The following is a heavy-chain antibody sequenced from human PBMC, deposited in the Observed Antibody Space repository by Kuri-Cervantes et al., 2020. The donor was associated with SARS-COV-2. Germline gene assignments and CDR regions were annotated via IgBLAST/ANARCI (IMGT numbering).Heavy chain of an antibody. V-gene: IGHV1-2*02. CDR1: GYTITNFY. Sequence: ASVKVSCKTSGYTITNFYMHWVRQAPGQGLEWMGWINPNSGGTNYAQKFQGRVTMTRDTSISTAYMELSRLRSDDTAVYYCARVGIYDYSNYRPFDYWGQGTLVTVSS. CDR2: INPNSGGT. CDR3: ARVGIYDYSNYRPFDY. J-gene: IGHJ4*02. D-gene: IGHD4-11*01.